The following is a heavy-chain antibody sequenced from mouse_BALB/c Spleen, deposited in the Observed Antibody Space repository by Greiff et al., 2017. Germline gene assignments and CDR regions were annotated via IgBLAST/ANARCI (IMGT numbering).Heavy chain of an antibody. CDR3: ARGENGYYYAMDY. V-gene: IGHV5-17*02. CDR1: GFTFSSFG. Sequence: EVKLMESGGGLVQPGGSRKLSCAASGFTFSSFGMHWVRQAPEKGLEWVAYISSGSSTIYYADTVKGRFTISRDNPKNTLFLQMTSLRSEDTAMYYCARGENGYYYAMDYWGQGTSVTVTS. J-gene: IGHJ4*01. D-gene: IGHD2-2*01. CDR2: ISSGSSTI.